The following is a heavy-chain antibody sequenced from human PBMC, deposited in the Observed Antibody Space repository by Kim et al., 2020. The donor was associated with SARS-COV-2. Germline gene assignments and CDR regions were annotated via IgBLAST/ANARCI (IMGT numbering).Heavy chain of an antibody. CDR2: ISYDGSNK. D-gene: IGHD1-1*01. Sequence: GGSLRLSCAASGFTFSSYAMHWVRQAPGKGLEWVAVISYDGSNKYYADSVKGRFTISRDNSKNTLYLQMNSLRAEDTAVYYCARRDNNRVYYYYGMDVWGQGTTVTVSS. J-gene: IGHJ6*02. CDR3: ARRDNNRVYYYYGMDV. V-gene: IGHV3-30-3*01. CDR1: GFTFSSYA.